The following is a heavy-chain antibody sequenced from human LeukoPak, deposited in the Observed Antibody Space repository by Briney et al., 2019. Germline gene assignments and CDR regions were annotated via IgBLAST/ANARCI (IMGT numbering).Heavy chain of an antibody. D-gene: IGHD4-23*01. V-gene: IGHV1-8*01. J-gene: IGHJ4*02. Sequence: ASVKVSCKASGYTFTSYDINWVRQATGQGLEWMGWMNPNSGNTGYAQKFQGRVTMTRNTSISTAYMELSSLRSKDTAVYYCARGLMIYGGNLGYWGQGTLVTVSS. CDR1: GYTFTSYD. CDR2: MNPNSGNT. CDR3: ARGLMIYGGNLGY.